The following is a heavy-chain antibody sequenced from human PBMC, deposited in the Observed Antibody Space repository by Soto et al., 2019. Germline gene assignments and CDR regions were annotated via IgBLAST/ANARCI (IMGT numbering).Heavy chain of an antibody. CDR3: VTVNLVGAAYYFDY. V-gene: IGHV4-30-4*01. J-gene: IGHJ4*02. CDR2: VYYSGTT. CDR1: GGSIRNGDYY. D-gene: IGHD1-26*01. Sequence: KTSETLSLTCTVSGGSIRNGDYYWGWIRQPPGKGLEWIGYVYYSGTTYSHPSLNSRVSISVDTSENQFSLRLTSVTAADTAVYYCVTVNLVGAAYYFDYWGPGILVTVSS.